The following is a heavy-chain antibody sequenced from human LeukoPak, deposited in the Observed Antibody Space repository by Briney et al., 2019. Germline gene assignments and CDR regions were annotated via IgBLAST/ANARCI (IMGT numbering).Heavy chain of an antibody. CDR2: TYYRSKWYN. D-gene: IGHD3-16*01. Sequence: SQTLSLTCAISGDSVSSNSATWDWIRQSPSRGLEWLGRTYYRSKWYNDYAVSVKSRVTINPDTSKNQFPLQLNSVTPEDTAVYYCAREGSDGYLFDYWGQGSLVIVSS. CDR1: GDSVSSNSAT. CDR3: AREGSDGYLFDY. J-gene: IGHJ4*02. V-gene: IGHV6-1*01.